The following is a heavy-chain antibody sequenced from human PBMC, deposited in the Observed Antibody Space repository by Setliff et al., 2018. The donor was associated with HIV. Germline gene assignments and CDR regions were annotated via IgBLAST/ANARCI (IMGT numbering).Heavy chain of an antibody. CDR2: VSQSGST. CDR3: ARVPVAGANWFDP. D-gene: IGHD2-21*01. V-gene: IGHV4-39*01. CDR1: GVSINRTDHY. J-gene: IGHJ5*02. Sequence: SETLSLTCRVSGVSINRTDHYWGWIRQSPGKRLEWIGSVSQSGSTYYNPSLKSRITISVDRSKNLFSLKLISVTAADQGVYYCARVPVAGANWFDPWGLGTLVTVPQ.